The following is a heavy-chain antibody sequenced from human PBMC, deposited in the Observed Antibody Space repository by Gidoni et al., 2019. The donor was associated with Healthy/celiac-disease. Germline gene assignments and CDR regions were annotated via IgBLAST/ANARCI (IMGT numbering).Heavy chain of an antibody. CDR1: GGSIRSGSYY. J-gene: IGHJ6*02. D-gene: IGHD2-2*01. CDR2: IYTSGST. CDR3: ARDWREKGYCSSTSCYPYYYYGMDV. Sequence: QVQLQESGPGLVKPSQTLSLTCTVSGGSIRSGSYYWSWIRQPAGKGLEWIGRIYTSGSTNYNPSLKSRVTISVDTSKNQFSLKLSSVTAADTAVYYCARDWREKGYCSSTSCYPYYYYGMDVWGQGTTVTVSS. V-gene: IGHV4-61*02.